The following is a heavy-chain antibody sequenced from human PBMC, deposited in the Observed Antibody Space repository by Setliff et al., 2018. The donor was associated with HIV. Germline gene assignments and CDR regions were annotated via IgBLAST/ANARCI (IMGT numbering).Heavy chain of an antibody. CDR3: AREIPYSYGGRGHPL. V-gene: IGHV6-1*01. J-gene: IGHJ4*02. Sequence: PSQTLSLTCAISGDSVSSNTAAWNWIRQSPSRGLEWLGRTFYSSRWFYDYAASVKSRVTISPDTSKNQFSLTVSSVTAADTAVYYCAREIPYSYGGRGHPLWGQGTLVTVS. CDR2: TFYSSRWFY. CDR1: GDSVSSNTAA. D-gene: IGHD3-22*01.